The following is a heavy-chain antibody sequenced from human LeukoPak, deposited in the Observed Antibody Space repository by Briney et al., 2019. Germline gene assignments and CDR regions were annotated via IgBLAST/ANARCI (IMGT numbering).Heavy chain of an antibody. V-gene: IGHV2-5*02. CDR3: ALTYYYDSSGYYYGASFDI. J-gene: IGHJ3*02. CDR2: IYWDDDK. Sequence: VSGPTLVKPTQTLTLTCTFSGFSLSTSGVGVGWIRQSPGKALEWLALIYWDDDKRYSPSLKSRLTITKDTSKNQVVLTMTNMDPVDTATYYCALTYYYDSSGYYYGASFDIWGQGTMVTVSS. CDR1: GFSLSTSGVG. D-gene: IGHD3-22*01.